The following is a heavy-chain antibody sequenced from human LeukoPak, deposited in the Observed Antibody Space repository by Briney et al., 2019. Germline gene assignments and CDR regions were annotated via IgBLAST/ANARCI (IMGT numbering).Heavy chain of an antibody. CDR1: GGSISSSNYY. CDR2: IFYSGIT. CDR3: ARTPPAPDDY. D-gene: IGHD2-2*01. Sequence: SETLSLTCTVSGGSISSSNYYWGWIRQPPGKGLEWIGNIFYSGITYYNPSLRSRVTIAIDTSKSQFSLKLSSVTAADTAVYYCARTPPAPDDYWGQGTLVTVSS. V-gene: IGHV4-39*01. J-gene: IGHJ4*02.